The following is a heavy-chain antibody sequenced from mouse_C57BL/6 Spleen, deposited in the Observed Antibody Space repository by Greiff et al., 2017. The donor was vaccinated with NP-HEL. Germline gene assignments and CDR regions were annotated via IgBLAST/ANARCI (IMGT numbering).Heavy chain of an antibody. CDR2: IDPEDGET. CDR3: VSGHWEAWFAY. Sequence: EVHLVESGAELVKPGASVKLSCTASGFNIKDYYMHWVKQRTEQGLEWIGRIDPEDGETKYAPKFQGKATITADTSSNTAYLQLSSLTSEDTAVYYCVSGHWEAWFAYWGQGTLVTVSA. D-gene: IGHD4-1*01. CDR1: GFNIKDYY. V-gene: IGHV14-2*01. J-gene: IGHJ3*01.